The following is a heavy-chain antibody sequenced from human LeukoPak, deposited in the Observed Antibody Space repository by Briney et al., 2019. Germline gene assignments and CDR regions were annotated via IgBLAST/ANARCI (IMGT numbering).Heavy chain of an antibody. CDR1: GYTLTELS. CDR2: FDPEDGET. Sequence: ASVKVSCKVSGYTLTELSMHWVRQAPGKGLGWMGGFDPEDGETIYAQKFQGRVTMTEDTSTDTAYMELSSLRSEDTAVYYCVGTMIVVNPPYYGMDVWGQGTTVTVSS. J-gene: IGHJ6*02. V-gene: IGHV1-24*01. CDR3: VGTMIVVNPPYYGMDV. D-gene: IGHD3-22*01.